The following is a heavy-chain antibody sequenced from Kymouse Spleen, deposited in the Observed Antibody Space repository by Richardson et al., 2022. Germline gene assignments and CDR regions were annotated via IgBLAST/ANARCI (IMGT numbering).Heavy chain of an antibody. CDR3: TRTITGTHYFDY. J-gene: IGHJ4*02. CDR2: IRSKANSYAT. V-gene: IGHV3-73*02. Sequence: EVQLVESGGGLVQPGGSLKLSCAASGFTFSGSAMHWVRQASGKGLEWVGRIRSKANSYATAYAASVKGRFTISRDDSKNTAYLQMNSLKTEDTAVYYCTRTITGTHYFDYWGQGTLVTVSS. D-gene: IGHD1-20*01,IGHD1-7*01. CDR1: GFTFSGSA.